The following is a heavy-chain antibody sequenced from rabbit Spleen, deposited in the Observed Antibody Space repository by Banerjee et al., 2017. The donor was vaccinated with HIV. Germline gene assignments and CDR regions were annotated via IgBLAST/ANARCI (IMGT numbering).Heavy chain of an antibody. J-gene: IGHJ4*01. CDR1: GFSFSFKDV. CDR3: ARDTGGIYYTDYLNL. D-gene: IGHD8-1*01. V-gene: IGHV1S45*01. Sequence: QQQLVESGGGLVKPGASLTLTCKASGFSFSFKDVMCWVRQAPGKGLEWIGYIDLVFGSTYYASWAKGRFTISKTSSTTVTLQMTSLTAADTATYFCARDTGGIYYTDYLNLWGQGTLFTVS. CDR2: IDLVFGST.